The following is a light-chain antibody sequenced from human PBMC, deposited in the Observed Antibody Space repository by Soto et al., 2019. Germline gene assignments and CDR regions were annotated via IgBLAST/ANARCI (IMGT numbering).Light chain of an antibody. CDR1: QIISSAY. V-gene: IGKV3-20*01. J-gene: IGKJ1*01. CDR3: QQCGSSLPWT. CDR2: ASS. Sequence: EIVLTQSPGTLSLSPGDRATLSCRASQIISSAYLAWYQQRPGQAPRLLIYASSSRATGIPDRFSGSGSGTDFTLTISRLEPEYFAVYYCQQCGSSLPWTFGQGTKVEMK.